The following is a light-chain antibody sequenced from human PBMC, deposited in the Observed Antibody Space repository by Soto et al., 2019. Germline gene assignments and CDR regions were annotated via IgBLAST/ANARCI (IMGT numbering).Light chain of an antibody. CDR1: SSDIGTYDY. Sequence: QSVLTQPPSASGSLGQSVTISCTGTSSDIGTYDYVSWYQQHPGRAPKLIIFEVSKRPLGVPDRFSGSKSGNTASLIVSGLQPDDEAEYHCTSYTGSNKSVFGTGTKVTVL. CDR3: TSYTGSNKSV. V-gene: IGLV2-8*01. J-gene: IGLJ1*01. CDR2: EVS.